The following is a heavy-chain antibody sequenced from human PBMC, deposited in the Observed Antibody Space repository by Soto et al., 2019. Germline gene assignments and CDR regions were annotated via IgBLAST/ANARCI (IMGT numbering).Heavy chain of an antibody. V-gene: IGHV1-18*04. D-gene: IGHD3-3*01. CDR3: AGSVKYYGCWSGPPGWYFDL. Sequence: QVQLVQSGAEVKKPGASVKVSCKASGYTFTSYGISWVRQAPGQGLAWMGWISAYNGNTNYAQKLQGRVTMTTDTTTATAYMELRSLRSDDPAVYYCAGSVKYYGCWSGPPGWYFDLWGRGTLVTVSS. CDR2: ISAYNGNT. J-gene: IGHJ2*01. CDR1: GYTFTSYG.